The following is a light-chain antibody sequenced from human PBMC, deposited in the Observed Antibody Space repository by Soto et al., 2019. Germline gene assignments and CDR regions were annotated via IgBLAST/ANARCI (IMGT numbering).Light chain of an antibody. V-gene: IGLV2-23*02. CDR1: SSDVGSYNL. J-gene: IGLJ2*01. CDR3: CSYGGSRILVD. Sequence: QSALTQPASVSGSPGQSITISCTGTSSDVGSYNLVSWYQQHPGKAPKLMIYEVTKRPSGVSYRFSGYKSGNTASLTISGLQAEDEADYSCCSYGGSRILVDLGGGTKVTVL. CDR2: EVT.